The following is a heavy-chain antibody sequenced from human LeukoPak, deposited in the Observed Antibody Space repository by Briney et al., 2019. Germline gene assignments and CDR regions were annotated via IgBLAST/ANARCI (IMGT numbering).Heavy chain of an antibody. Sequence: QPGRSLRLSCAASGFTFSSYGMHWVRQAPGKGLEWVAVIWYDGSNKYYADSVKGRFTISRDNSKNTLYLQMNSLRAEDMAVYYCAKDAVLGLGYCSSTSCYPFEYFQHWGQGTLVTVSS. J-gene: IGHJ1*01. CDR3: AKDAVLGLGYCSSTSCYPFEYFQH. CDR1: GFTFSSYG. V-gene: IGHV3-33*06. D-gene: IGHD2-2*01. CDR2: IWYDGSNK.